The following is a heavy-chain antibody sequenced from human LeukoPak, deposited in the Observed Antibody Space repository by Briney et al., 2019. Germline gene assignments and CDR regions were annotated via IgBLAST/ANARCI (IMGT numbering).Heavy chain of an antibody. D-gene: IGHD3-9*01. CDR3: ARGRRYFDWSRHPSYYFDY. CDR2: INHSGST. J-gene: IGHJ4*02. CDR1: GGSFSGYY. V-gene: IGHV4-34*01. Sequence: SETLSLTCAVYGGSFSGYYWSWIRQPPGKGLEWIGEINHSGSTNYNPSLKSRVTISVDTSKNQFSLKLSSVTAADTAVYYCARGRRYFDWSRHPSYYFDYWGRGTLVTVSS.